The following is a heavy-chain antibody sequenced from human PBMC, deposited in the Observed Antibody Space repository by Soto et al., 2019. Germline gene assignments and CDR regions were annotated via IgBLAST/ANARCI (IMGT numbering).Heavy chain of an antibody. CDR2: IIPIFGTA. D-gene: IGHD3-22*01. J-gene: IGHJ4*02. CDR3: ASGDYYDSSGYVDY. Sequence: SVKVSCKTSGYIFTAYGLAWVRQAPGQGLEWMGGIIPIFGTANYAQKFQGRVTITADESTSTAYMELSSLRSEDTAVYYCASGDYYDSSGYVDYWGQGTLVTVSS. V-gene: IGHV1-69*13. CDR1: GYIFTAYG.